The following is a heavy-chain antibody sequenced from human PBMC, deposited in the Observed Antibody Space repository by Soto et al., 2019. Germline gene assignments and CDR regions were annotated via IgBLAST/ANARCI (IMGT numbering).Heavy chain of an antibody. D-gene: IGHD3-22*01. J-gene: IGHJ4*02. V-gene: IGHV4-34*01. CDR2: INHSGST. CDR3: ARGISMIVEVQRDAPDKYYFDS. Sequence: SETLSLTYAVYGGSFSGHYCICSRHPPSKWLEWIVEINHSGSTNSNPSLKSRVTISVDTSKNQFSLKLSSVTAADTAVYYCARGISMIVEVQRDAPDKYYFDSWGQGTLVTVSS. CDR1: GGSFSGHY.